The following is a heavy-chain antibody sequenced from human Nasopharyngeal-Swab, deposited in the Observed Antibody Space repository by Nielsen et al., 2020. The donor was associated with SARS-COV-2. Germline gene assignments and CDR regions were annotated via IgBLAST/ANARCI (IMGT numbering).Heavy chain of an antibody. CDR3: ARRGDYGDY. Sequence: RQAPGKGLEWLSYISNSGSTTYYADSVKGQFTVSRDNARKSLYLQMNSLRAEDTAVYYCARRGDYGDYWGQGTLVTVSS. D-gene: IGHD4-17*01. J-gene: IGHJ4*02. V-gene: IGHV3-11*01. CDR2: ISNSGSTT.